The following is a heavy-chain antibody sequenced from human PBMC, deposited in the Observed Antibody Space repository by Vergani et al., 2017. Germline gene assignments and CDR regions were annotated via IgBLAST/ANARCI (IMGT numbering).Heavy chain of an antibody. CDR1: GFTFSSYG. J-gene: IGHJ5*02. CDR2: IWYDGSNK. CDR3: ARSMYVDRAAGGWFDP. D-gene: IGHD6-13*01. V-gene: IGHV3-33*01. Sequence: QVQLVESGGGVVQPGRSLRLSCAASGFTFSSYGMHWVRQAPGKGLEWVAVIWYDGSNKYYADSVKGRFTISRDNSNNTLYLQMNSLRAEDTAVYYCARSMYVDRAAGGWFDPWGQGPLVTVSS.